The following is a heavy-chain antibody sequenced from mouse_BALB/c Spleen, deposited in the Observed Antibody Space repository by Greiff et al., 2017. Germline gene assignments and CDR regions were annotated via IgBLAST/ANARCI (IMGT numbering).Heavy chain of an antibody. D-gene: IGHD4-1*02. CDR1: GFNIKDYY. Sequence: EVQLQQSGAELVRSGASVKLSCTASGFNIKDYYMHWVKQRPEQGLEWIGWIDPENGDTEYAPKFQGKATMTADTSSNTAYLQLSSLTSEDTAVYYCNANWDWAYWGQGTLVTVSA. J-gene: IGHJ3*01. CDR3: NANWDWAY. V-gene: IGHV14-4*02. CDR2: IDPENGDT.